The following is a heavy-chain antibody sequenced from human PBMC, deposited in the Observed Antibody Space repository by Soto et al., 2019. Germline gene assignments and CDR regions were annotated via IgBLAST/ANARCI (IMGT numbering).Heavy chain of an antibody. CDR2: LYTGAKT. Sequence: GRCMRLSXATSAFAQSSNDVTWVRQAPGKGLEWVSLLYTGAKTDYPASVKGRFRLCRDNVKHIVFLQMNSLRVEDTAVYYCARGGWFGTYGIDDWGQLTTVTSSS. J-gene: IGHJ6*02. D-gene: IGHD3-10*01. V-gene: IGHV3-53*01. CDR3: ARGGWFGTYGIDD. CDR1: AFAQSSND.